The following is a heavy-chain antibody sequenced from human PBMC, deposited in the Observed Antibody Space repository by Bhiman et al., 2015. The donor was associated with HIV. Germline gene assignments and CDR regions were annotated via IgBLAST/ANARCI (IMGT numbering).Heavy chain of an antibody. J-gene: IGHJ5*02. CDR1: GFTFSSYE. CDR3: ARAHSSSWSCGWFDP. V-gene: IGHV3-48*03. CDR2: ISNSGSTI. Sequence: EVQLVESGGGLVQPGGSLRLSCAASGFTFSSYEMNWVRQAPGKGLEWVSYISNSGSTIYYADSVKGRFTISRDNAKNSLYLQMNSLRAEDTAVYYCARAHSSSWSCGWFDPWGQGTLVTVSS. D-gene: IGHD6-13*01.